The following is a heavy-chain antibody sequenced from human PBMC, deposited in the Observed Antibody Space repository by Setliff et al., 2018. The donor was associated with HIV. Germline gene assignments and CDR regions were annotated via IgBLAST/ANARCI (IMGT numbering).Heavy chain of an antibody. CDR2: IYYSGST. CDR3: ARDRGYDILTGYPRGYFDY. J-gene: IGHJ4*02. CDR1: GGSISSYY. V-gene: IGHV4-59*01. D-gene: IGHD3-9*01. Sequence: LSLTCTVSGGSISSYYWSWIRQPPGKGLEWIGYIYYSGSTNYNPSLKSRVTISVDTSKNQFSLKLSSVTAADTAVYYCARDRGYDILTGYPRGYFDYWGQGTLVT.